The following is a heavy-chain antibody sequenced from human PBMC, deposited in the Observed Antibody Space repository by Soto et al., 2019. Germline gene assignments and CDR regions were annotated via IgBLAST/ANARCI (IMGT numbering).Heavy chain of an antibody. J-gene: IGHJ4*02. CDR1: GFTFSSYG. D-gene: IGHD1-26*01. CDR2: ISYDGSNK. V-gene: IGHV3-30*18. CDR3: AQAISRERQIDY. Sequence: QVQLVESGGGVVQPGRSLRLSCAASGFTFSSYGMHWVRQAPGKGLEWVAVISYDGSNKYYADSVKGRFTISRDNSKNTLYLQMNSLRAEDTAVYYCAQAISRERQIDYWGQGTLVTVSS.